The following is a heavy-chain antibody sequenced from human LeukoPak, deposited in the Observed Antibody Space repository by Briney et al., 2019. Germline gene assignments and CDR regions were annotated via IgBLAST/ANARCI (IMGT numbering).Heavy chain of an antibody. Sequence: VASVKVSCKASGYTFTSYDINWVRQATGQGLEWMGWMNPNSGNTGYAQKFQGRVTMTRNTSISTAYMELSSLRSEDTAVYYCARVPRVDWLPSLYYYYYGMDVWGKGTTVTVSS. CDR1: GYTFTSYD. V-gene: IGHV1-8*01. CDR2: MNPNSGNT. J-gene: IGHJ6*04. CDR3: ARVPRVDWLPSLYYYYYGMDV. D-gene: IGHD3/OR15-3a*01.